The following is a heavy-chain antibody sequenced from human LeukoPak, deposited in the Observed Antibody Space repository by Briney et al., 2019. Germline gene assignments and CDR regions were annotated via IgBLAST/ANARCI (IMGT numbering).Heavy chain of an antibody. D-gene: IGHD3-10*01. V-gene: IGHV3-30*18. CDR3: ANLVRASLIQEEY. CDR1: GFTFSNYG. Sequence: GGSLRLSCAASGFTFSNYGMHWVRQAPGKGLEWLAFVSYDGNKKYYADSVTGRFTISRDNSKNTLSLQMNSLRPEDTAVYYCANLVRASLIQEEYWGQGTLVTVSS. J-gene: IGHJ4*02. CDR2: VSYDGNKK.